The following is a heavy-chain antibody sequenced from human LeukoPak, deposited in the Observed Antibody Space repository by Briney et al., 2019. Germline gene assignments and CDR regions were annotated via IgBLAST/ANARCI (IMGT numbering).Heavy chain of an antibody. CDR2: IYHSGST. CDR1: GGSISSGGYS. CDR3: ARGARDGYNPFDY. D-gene: IGHD5-24*01. Sequence: PSETLSLTCAVSGGSISSGGYSWRWIRQPPGKGLEWIGYIYHSGSTYYNPSLKSRVTISVDRSKNQFSLKLSSVTAADTAVYYCARGARDGYNPFDYWGQGTLVTVSS. J-gene: IGHJ4*02. V-gene: IGHV4-30-2*01.